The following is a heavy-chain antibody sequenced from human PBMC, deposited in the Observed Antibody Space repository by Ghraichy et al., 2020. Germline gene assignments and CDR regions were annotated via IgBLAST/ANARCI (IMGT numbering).Heavy chain of an antibody. CDR2: VLNSGST. CDR1: GGFISNYY. J-gene: IGHJ4*02. V-gene: IGHV4-59*01. CDR3: AAKQEGSMLDY. D-gene: IGHD3-10*02. Sequence: SETLSLTCTVSGGFISNYYWNWIRQSPGKGLEWIGYVLNSGSTNYNPSLKGRVTISLDTSKNQFSLNLNSVTAADTAVYYCAAKQEGSMLDYWGEGTLVTVSA.